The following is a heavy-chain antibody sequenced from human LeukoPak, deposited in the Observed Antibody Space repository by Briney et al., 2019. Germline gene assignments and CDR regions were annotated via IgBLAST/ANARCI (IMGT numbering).Heavy chain of an antibody. V-gene: IGHV4-30-4*01. Sequence: PSETLSLTCSVSGGSISSGGYYWNWIRQHPGKGLEWIGYIYYSGSTYYNPSLKSRVTISVDTSKNQFSLKLSSVTAADTAVYYCARLIYGDYDPNFDYWGQGTLVTVSS. J-gene: IGHJ4*02. CDR2: IYYSGST. CDR3: ARLIYGDYDPNFDY. D-gene: IGHD4-17*01. CDR1: GGSISSGGYY.